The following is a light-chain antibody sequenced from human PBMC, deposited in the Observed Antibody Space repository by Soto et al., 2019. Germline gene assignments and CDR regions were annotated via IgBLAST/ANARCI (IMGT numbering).Light chain of an antibody. CDR1: SSDVGRYNY. CDR2: DVS. CDR3: SSYTSSSTFV. V-gene: IGLV2-14*03. J-gene: IGLJ1*01. Sequence: HSALTQPASVSGSPGQSITISCTGTSSDVGRYNYVSWYQQHPGKAPKLMIYDVSNRPSGVSNRFSGSKSGNTASLTISGLQAEDEADYYCSSYTSSSTFVFGTGTKLTVL.